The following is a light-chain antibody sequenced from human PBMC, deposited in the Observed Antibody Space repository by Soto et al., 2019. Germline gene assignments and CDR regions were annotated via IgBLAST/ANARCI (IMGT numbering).Light chain of an antibody. Sequence: EIVITQSPATLSVSPGERATLSCRASQSVSSYLAWYQQKPGQAPRLLIYDASNRATGIPARFSGSGSGTDFTLTISSLEPEDFAVDYCQQRSNRLTFGGGTKVDIK. J-gene: IGKJ4*01. CDR3: QQRSNRLT. CDR1: QSVSSY. CDR2: DAS. V-gene: IGKV3-11*01.